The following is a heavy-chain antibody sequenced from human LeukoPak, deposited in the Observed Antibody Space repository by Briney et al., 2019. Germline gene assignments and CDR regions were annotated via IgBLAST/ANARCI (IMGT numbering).Heavy chain of an antibody. J-gene: IGHJ6*02. Sequence: GGSLRLSCAASGFTFSGNWRSWVRQAPGKGLEWVANIKQDGSEKYYVDSVKGRFTISRDNAKNSVYVQMNSLRAEDTAVYYCARGRSMDVWGQGTTVSVSS. CDR2: IKQDGSEK. CDR1: GFTFSGNW. CDR3: ARGRSMDV. V-gene: IGHV3-7*01.